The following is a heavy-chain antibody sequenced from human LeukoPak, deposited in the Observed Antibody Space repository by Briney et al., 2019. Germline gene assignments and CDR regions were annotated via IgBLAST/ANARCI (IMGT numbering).Heavy chain of an antibody. Sequence: SETLSLTCTVSGGSISSSSYYWGWIRQPPGKGLECIGSIYYSGSTYYNPSLKSRVTISVDTSKNQFSLKLSAVTAADTAMYYCARDTAGFDYWGQGTLVTVSS. CDR3: ARDTAGFDY. CDR2: IYYSGST. J-gene: IGHJ4*02. D-gene: IGHD5-18*01. V-gene: IGHV4-39*02. CDR1: GGSISSSSYY.